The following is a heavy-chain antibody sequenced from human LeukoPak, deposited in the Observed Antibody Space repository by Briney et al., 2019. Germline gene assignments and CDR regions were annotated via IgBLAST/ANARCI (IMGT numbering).Heavy chain of an antibody. J-gene: IGHJ6*02. CDR1: GGSISSGSYY. V-gene: IGHV4-61*02. CDR2: IYTSGST. Sequence: TSQTLSLTCTVSGGSISSGSYYWSWIRQPAGKGLEWIGRIYTSGSTNYNPSLMSRVTISVDTSKNQFSLKLSSVTAADTAVYYCARDAFEVRNYDFWSGYYYYYYGMDVWGQGTTVTVSS. CDR3: ARDAFEVRNYDFWSGYYYYYYGMDV. D-gene: IGHD3-3*01.